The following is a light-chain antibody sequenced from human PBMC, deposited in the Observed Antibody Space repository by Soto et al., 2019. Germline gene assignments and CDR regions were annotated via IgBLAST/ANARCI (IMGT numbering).Light chain of an antibody. CDR3: KQYNSYSPV. Sequence: DIQMTQSPSTLSASVGDRVTITCRASQSISSWLAWYQQKAGKAPKLLIYKASSVESGVPSRFSGSRSGTEFTLTISSLQPDDFATYYCKQYNSYSPVFGQGTKVEIK. CDR2: KAS. CDR1: QSISSW. V-gene: IGKV1-5*03. J-gene: IGKJ1*01.